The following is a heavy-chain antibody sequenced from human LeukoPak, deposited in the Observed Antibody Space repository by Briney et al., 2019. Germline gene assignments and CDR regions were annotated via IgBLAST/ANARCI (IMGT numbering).Heavy chain of an antibody. J-gene: IGHJ4*02. D-gene: IGHD1-26*01. Sequence: SETLSLTCTVSGGSISSSSYYWGWIRQPPGKGLEWIGSIYYSGSTYYNPSLKSRVTISVDTSKNQFSLKLSSVTAADTAVYYCARPGVGATPFFDYWGQGTLVTVSS. CDR3: ARPGVGATPFFDY. V-gene: IGHV4-39*01. CDR1: GGSISSSSYY. CDR2: IYYSGST.